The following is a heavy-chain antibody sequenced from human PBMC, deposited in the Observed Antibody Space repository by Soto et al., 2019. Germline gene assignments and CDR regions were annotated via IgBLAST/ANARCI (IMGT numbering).Heavy chain of an antibody. CDR3: ARTVYGDYHYGMDV. Sequence: SVKVSCKASGGTFSSYAISWVRQAPGQGLEWMGGIIPIFGTANYAQKFQGRDTITADESTSTAYMELSSLRSEDTAVYYCARTVYGDYHYGMDVWGQGTTVTVSS. V-gene: IGHV1-69*13. CDR1: GGTFSSYA. D-gene: IGHD4-17*01. CDR2: IIPIFGTA. J-gene: IGHJ6*02.